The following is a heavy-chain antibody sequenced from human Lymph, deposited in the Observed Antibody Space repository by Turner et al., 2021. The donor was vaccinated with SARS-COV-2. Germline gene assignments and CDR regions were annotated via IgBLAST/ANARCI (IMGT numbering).Heavy chain of an antibody. CDR3: ARDVTFPLGY. D-gene: IGHD4-4*01. V-gene: IGHV1-69*10. Sequence: VQLVQSGAEVKKHGASVKVSCKASGGTFSNYAISRVRQAPGQGLEWLGGTIPIIGIANYAQNFQGRVTITADKFTSTAYMNLSSLRSEDTAVYDCARDVTFPLGYWGRGTLVTVSS. J-gene: IGHJ4*02. CDR1: GGTFSNYA. CDR2: TIPIIGIA.